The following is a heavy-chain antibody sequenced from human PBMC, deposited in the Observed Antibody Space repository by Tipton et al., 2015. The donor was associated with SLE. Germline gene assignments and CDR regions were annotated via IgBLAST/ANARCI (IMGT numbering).Heavy chain of an antibody. V-gene: IGHV4-39*01. CDR2: IYYTGDT. CDR3: ASAPKLEY. Sequence: TLSLTCTVSGGSLTNNGFYWGWIRQPPGKRREGMGAIYYTGDTRYNPSLESRVTISVDTAKNQFSRKLKSVTAADTGVYYCASAPKLEYWGQGSLVTVSS. J-gene: IGHJ4*02. D-gene: IGHD3-3*01. CDR1: GGSLTNNGFY.